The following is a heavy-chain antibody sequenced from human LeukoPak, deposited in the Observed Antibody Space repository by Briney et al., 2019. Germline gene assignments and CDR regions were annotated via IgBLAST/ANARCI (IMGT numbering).Heavy chain of an antibody. CDR1: GDSGSSNSDA. CDR3: ARDDGYDNFDP. V-gene: IGHV6-1*01. CDR2: TYYRSKWYN. J-gene: IGHJ5*02. D-gene: IGHD3-22*01. Sequence: KPSQTLSLTCAISGDSGSSNSDAWNWSRQSPSRDLEWLGRTYYRSKWYNDYAVSVKSRITINPDTSKNQFSLQLNSVTPEDTAVYYCARDDGYDNFDPWGQGTLVTVSS.